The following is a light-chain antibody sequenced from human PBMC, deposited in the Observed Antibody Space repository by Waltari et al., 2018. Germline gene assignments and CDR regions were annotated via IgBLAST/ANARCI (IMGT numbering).Light chain of an antibody. CDR1: RGSIASHY. CDR3: QSYDGSNPVV. CDR2: EDS. V-gene: IGLV6-57*03. Sequence: FLLTQPHSVSASPGKTVTISCTRTRGSIASHYAQWYQQRPGSAPTTVIFEDSQRPSGVPDRFSGSVDISSNSASLTISGLETEDEADYYCQSYDGSNPVVFGGGTKLTVL. J-gene: IGLJ3*02.